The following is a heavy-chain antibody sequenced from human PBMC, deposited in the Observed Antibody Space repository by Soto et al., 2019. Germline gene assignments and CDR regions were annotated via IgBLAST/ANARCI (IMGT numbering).Heavy chain of an antibody. CDR3: AKPSYDSWSGYYHPFDG. CDR2: IWYDGSSK. J-gene: IGHJ4*02. Sequence: QVKLVESGGGVVKPGRSLRLSSAVSGFTFSSYGMHWVRKAPGKGLERVALIWYDGSSKFYADSVKGRFTISRDNSKNTLSLEMSSLRAEDTAMYYCAKPSYDSWSGYYHPFDGWGQGTLVTVSS. V-gene: IGHV3-33*06. D-gene: IGHD3-3*01. CDR1: GFTFSSYG.